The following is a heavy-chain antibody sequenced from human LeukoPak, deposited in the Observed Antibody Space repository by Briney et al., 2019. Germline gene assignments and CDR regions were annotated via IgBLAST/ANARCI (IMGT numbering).Heavy chain of an antibody. Sequence: GSLRLPCAASGYTFSSYGMHWVRQVPGKGLEWVALIWYDGGIQYYSDSVKGRFTISRDNSESTLYLQMNSLRDEDTAVYYCARKGYSGFQNYYMDLWGKGTTVTVSS. CDR3: ARKGYSGFQNYYMDL. D-gene: IGHD5-12*01. CDR1: GYTFSSYG. V-gene: IGHV3-33*01. J-gene: IGHJ6*03. CDR2: IWYDGGIQ.